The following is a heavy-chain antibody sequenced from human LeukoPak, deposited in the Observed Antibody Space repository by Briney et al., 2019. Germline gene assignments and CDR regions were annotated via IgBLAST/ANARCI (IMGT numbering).Heavy chain of an antibody. J-gene: IGHJ5*02. CDR3: ARHVGGFGYYGSRYLNWFDP. CDR2: INHSGST. V-gene: IGHV4-34*01. D-gene: IGHD3-10*01. Sequence: SETLSLTCAVYGGSFSGYYWSWIRQPPGKGLEWIGEINHSGSTNYNPSLKSRVTISVDTSKNQFSLKLSSVTAADTAVYYCARHVGGFGYYGSRYLNWFDPWGQGTLVTVSS. CDR1: GGSFSGYY.